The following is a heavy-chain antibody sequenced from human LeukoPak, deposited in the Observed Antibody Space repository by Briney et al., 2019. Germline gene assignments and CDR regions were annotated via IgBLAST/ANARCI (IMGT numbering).Heavy chain of an antibody. CDR2: ISYDGSNK. J-gene: IGHJ4*02. V-gene: IGHV3-30*18. CDR3: AKDPARHFYFDY. CDR1: RYSFTSYW. D-gene: IGHD3-3*02. Sequence: GESLKISCKGSRYSFTSYWIGWVRQAPGKGLEWVAVISYDGSNKYYADSVKGRFTISRDNSKNTLYLQMNSLRAEDTAVYYCAKDPARHFYFDYWGQGTLVTVSS.